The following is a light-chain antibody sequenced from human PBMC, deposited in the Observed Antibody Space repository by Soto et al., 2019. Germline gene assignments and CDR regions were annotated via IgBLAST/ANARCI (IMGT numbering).Light chain of an antibody. V-gene: IGKV1-5*01. CDR3: QQYNSYSWT. CDR2: DAS. J-gene: IGKJ1*01. CDR1: QSISSW. Sequence: DIQMTQSPSTLSASVGDRVTITCRASQSISSWLAWYQQKPGKAPKLLIYDASSLESGVPSRFRGSGSGTEFTLTISSLQPDDFATYYCQQYNSYSWTFGKGTKVEIK.